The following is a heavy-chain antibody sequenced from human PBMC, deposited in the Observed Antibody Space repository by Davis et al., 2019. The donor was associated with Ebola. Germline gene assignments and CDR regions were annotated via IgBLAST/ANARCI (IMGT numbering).Heavy chain of an antibody. J-gene: IGHJ4*02. CDR3: ARCFGRYYDSSGYYPGDY. CDR1: GYTFTSYY. Sequence: ASVKVSCKASGYTFTSYYMHWVRQAPGQGFEWMGIINPSGGSTSYAQKFQGRVTMTRDTSTSTVYMELSSLRSDDTAVYYCARCFGRYYDSSGYYPGDYWGQGTLVTVSS. CDR2: INPSGGST. D-gene: IGHD3-22*01. V-gene: IGHV1-46*01.